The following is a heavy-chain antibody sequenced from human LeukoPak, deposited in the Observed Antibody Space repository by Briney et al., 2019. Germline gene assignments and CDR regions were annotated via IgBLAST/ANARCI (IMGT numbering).Heavy chain of an antibody. CDR1: GFPFSSYW. V-gene: IGHV3-7*04. D-gene: IGHD5-24*01. Sequence: PGGSLRLSCVASGFPFSSYWMTWVRQAPGKGLEWVANIKQDGSKKSYVDSVKGRFTISRDNAKNSLYLQMNSLRAEDTAIYYCTRVGYIDEGIDYWGHGTLVTVSS. J-gene: IGHJ4*01. CDR3: TRVGYIDEGIDY. CDR2: IKQDGSKK.